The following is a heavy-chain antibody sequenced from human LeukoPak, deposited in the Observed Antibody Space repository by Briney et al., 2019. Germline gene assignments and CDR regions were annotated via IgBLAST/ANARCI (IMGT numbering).Heavy chain of an antibody. J-gene: IGHJ4*02. V-gene: IGHV1-46*03. CDR3: ARGGSTGIFDY. CDR1: GYTFTSHY. CDR2: INPSGGST. Sequence: GASVKVSCRASGYTFTSHYMHWVRQAPGQGLEWMGTINPSGGSTSYAQKFQGRVTMTRATSTSTVYMEVSSLTSEDTAVYYCARGGSTGIFDYWGQGALVTVSP. D-gene: IGHD3-10*01.